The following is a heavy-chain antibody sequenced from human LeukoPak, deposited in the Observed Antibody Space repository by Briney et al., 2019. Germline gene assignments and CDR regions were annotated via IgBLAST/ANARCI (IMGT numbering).Heavy chain of an antibody. D-gene: IGHD3-10*01. Sequence: GGSLRLSCAASGFTSSSYWMSWVRQAPGKGLEWVANIKQDGSEKYYVDSVKGRFTISRDNAKNSLYLQMNSLRAEDTAVYYCARDSYGSGSCMDVWGQGTTVTVSS. CDR3: ARDSYGSGSCMDV. J-gene: IGHJ6*02. CDR1: GFTSSSYW. V-gene: IGHV3-7*01. CDR2: IKQDGSEK.